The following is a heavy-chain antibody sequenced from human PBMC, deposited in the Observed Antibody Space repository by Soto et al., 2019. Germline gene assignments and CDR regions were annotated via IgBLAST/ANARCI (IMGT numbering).Heavy chain of an antibody. CDR2: ISFDGSNK. V-gene: IGHV3-30*18. J-gene: IGHJ4*02. CDR3: AKSGGGGSYQYFDF. D-gene: IGHD1-26*01. CDR1: GFTFSSYA. Sequence: GGSLRLSCAASGFTFSSYAMHWVRQAPGKGLEWVALISFDGSNKNYADSVKGRFTISRDNSKDTLYLQMNSLRAEDTTLYYCAKSGGGGSYQYFDFWGQGALVTVSS.